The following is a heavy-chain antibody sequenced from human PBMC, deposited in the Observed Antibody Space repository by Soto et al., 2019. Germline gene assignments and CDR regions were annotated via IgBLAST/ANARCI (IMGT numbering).Heavy chain of an antibody. D-gene: IGHD5-18*01. V-gene: IGHV3-30*18. J-gene: IGHJ4*02. CDR3: ANLFTAMVRWDDY. CDR2: ISYDGSNK. Sequence: QVQLVESGGGVVQPGRSLRLSCAASGFTFSSYGMHWVRQAPGKGLEWVAVISYDGSNKYYADSVKGRFTISRDNSKNTLYLQMNSLRAEDTAVYYGANLFTAMVRWDDYWGQGTLVTVSS. CDR1: GFTFSSYG.